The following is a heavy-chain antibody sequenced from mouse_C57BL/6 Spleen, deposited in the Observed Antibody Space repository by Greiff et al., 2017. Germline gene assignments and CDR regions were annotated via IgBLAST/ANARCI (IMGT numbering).Heavy chain of an antibody. Sequence: QVQLQQSGAELVRPGASVKLSCKASGYTFTDYYINWVKQRPGQGLEWIARIYPGSGNTYYNEKFKGKATLTAEKSSSTAYMQLSSLTSEDSAVYFCASYYYGSSYGTMDYWGQGTSVTVSS. D-gene: IGHD1-1*01. CDR3: ASYYYGSSYGTMDY. J-gene: IGHJ4*01. CDR1: GYTFTDYY. V-gene: IGHV1-76*01. CDR2: IYPGSGNT.